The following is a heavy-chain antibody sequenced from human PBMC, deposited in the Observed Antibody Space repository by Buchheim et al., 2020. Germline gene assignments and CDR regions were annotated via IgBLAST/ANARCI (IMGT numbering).Heavy chain of an antibody. CDR3: SRAFHDTHDSSGYYFDY. CDR1: GGSFSGYY. D-gene: IGHD3-22*01. J-gene: IGHJ4*02. Sequence: QVQLQQWGAGLLKPSETLSLTCAVYGGSFSGYYWSWIRQPPGKGLEWIGEINHSGSTNYNPSLKSRVTISVEKSKNQFSLQLSSVTAADTAVYYCSRAFHDTHDSSGYYFDYWGQGTL. V-gene: IGHV4-34*01. CDR2: INHSGST.